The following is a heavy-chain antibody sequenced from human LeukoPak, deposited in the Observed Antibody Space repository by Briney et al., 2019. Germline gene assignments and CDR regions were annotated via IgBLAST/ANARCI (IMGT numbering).Heavy chain of an antibody. Sequence: GRSLRLSCAASGFTFSSYWMSWVRQAPGKGLEWVANIKQDGSEKYYVDSVKGRFTISRDNAKNSLYLQMNSLRAEDTAVYYCARADYGDYAVYWGQGTLVTVSS. V-gene: IGHV3-7*04. CDR2: IKQDGSEK. CDR1: GFTFSSYW. CDR3: ARADYGDYAVY. D-gene: IGHD4-17*01. J-gene: IGHJ4*02.